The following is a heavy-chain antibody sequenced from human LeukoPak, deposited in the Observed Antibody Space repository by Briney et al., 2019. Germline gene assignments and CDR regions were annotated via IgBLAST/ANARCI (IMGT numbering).Heavy chain of an antibody. D-gene: IGHD6-13*01. V-gene: IGHV1-3*01. CDR2: INAGNGNT. Sequence: ASVKVSCKASGYTFTSYAMHWVRQAPGQRLEWMGWINAGNGNTKYSQKFQGRVTITRDTSASTAYMELSSLRSEDTAVYYCARADSSSWYRTGFDPWGQGTLVTVSS. J-gene: IGHJ5*02. CDR1: GYTFTSYA. CDR3: ARADSSSWYRTGFDP.